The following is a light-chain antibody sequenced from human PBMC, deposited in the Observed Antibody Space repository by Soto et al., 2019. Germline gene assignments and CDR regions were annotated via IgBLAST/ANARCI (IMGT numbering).Light chain of an antibody. CDR3: QQYYSTPWT. CDR2: WAS. J-gene: IGKJ1*01. CDR1: QSVLYSSNNKNY. Sequence: DIVMTQSPDSLAGSLGERATITCKSSQSVLYSSNNKNYLAWYQQKPGQPPKLLIYWASTRESGVPDRFSGSGSGTDFTLTISSLQAEDVAVYYCQQYYSTPWTVGQGTKVDIK. V-gene: IGKV4-1*01.